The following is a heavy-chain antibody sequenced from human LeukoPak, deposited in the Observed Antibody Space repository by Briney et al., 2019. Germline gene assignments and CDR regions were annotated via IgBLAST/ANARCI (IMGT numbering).Heavy chain of an antibody. Sequence: GASVKVSCKASGYTFTGYYMHWVRQAPGQGLEWMGRINPSSGGTNYAQKFQGRVTMTRDTSISTAYMELSRLRSDDTAVYYCARALGYSYGYLGDDYWGQGTLVTVSS. CDR2: INPSSGGT. D-gene: IGHD5-18*01. CDR1: GYTFTGYY. V-gene: IGHV1-2*06. J-gene: IGHJ4*02. CDR3: ARALGYSYGYLGDDY.